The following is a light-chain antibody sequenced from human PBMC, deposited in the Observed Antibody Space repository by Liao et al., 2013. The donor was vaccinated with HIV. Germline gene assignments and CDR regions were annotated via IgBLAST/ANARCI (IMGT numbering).Light chain of an antibody. V-gene: IGLV3-1*01. J-gene: IGLJ1*01. CDR2: EDK. Sequence: SYELTQPPSVSESPGQTAIITCSGEKLGDKYVRWYQQKPGQSPVLVIYEDKKRPSGIPERFSGSNSGNTATLTISGTQAMDEADYYCQAWDSSTAVFGTGTKVTVL. CDR1: KLGDKY. CDR3: QAWDSSTAV.